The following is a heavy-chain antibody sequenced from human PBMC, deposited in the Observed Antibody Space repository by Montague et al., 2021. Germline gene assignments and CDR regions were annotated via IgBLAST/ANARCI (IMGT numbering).Heavy chain of an antibody. Sequence: SLRLSCAASGFTVKSNYISWVRQAPGKGLEWVSVLYSGGPTYYADPVKGRFIISTDNSKNTVNLQLNSRRAEDTAVYYCSRVWDWLSFGYYHYSMDVWDQGTPVTVSS. CDR1: GFTVKSNY. CDR3: SRVWDWLSFGYYHYSMDV. J-gene: IGHJ6*02. D-gene: IGHD3/OR15-3a*01. CDR2: LYSGGPT. V-gene: IGHV3-53*01.